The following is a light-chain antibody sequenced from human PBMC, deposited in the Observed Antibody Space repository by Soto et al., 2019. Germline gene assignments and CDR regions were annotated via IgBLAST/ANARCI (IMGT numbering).Light chain of an antibody. V-gene: IGKV3-20*01. Sequence: EIEMTQSPGTLSLSPEERATLSCGTSQSLATNYLAWYQQKPGQAPRLLIYDASRRATGIPDRFSGSGSGTDFTLTISRLEPDDFALYFCQQYDASPWTFGQGTKV. CDR2: DAS. J-gene: IGKJ1*01. CDR1: QSLATNY. CDR3: QQYDASPWT.